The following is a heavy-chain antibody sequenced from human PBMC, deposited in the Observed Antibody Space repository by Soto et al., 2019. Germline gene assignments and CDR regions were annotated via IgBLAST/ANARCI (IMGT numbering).Heavy chain of an antibody. CDR2: INPSGGST. J-gene: IGHJ5*02. V-gene: IGHV1-46*01. Sequence: ASVKVSCKASGYTFTSYYMHWVRQAPGQGLEWMGIINPSGGSTSYAQKFQGRVTMTRDTSTSTVYMELSSLRSEDTAVYYCARDGGGDGYNYGIPDHWGQGTLVTVSS. CDR1: GYTFTSYY. D-gene: IGHD5-12*01. CDR3: ARDGGGDGYNYGIPDH.